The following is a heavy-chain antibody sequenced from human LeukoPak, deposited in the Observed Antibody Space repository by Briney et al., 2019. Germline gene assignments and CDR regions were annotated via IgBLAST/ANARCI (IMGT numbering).Heavy chain of an antibody. CDR2: IDANNGDT. CDR1: GYTFRGNY. J-gene: IGHJ4*02. CDR3: ARDPSSVTLYFFDY. D-gene: IGHD4-11*01. V-gene: IGHV1-2*02. Sequence: EASVKVSCKASGYTFRGNYIHWLRQAPGQGLEWMGWIDANNGDTKSAQKFQGRVTMNRDTSISTAYMDLSSLSPDDAAVYYCARDPSSVTLYFFDYWGQGTLVTVSS.